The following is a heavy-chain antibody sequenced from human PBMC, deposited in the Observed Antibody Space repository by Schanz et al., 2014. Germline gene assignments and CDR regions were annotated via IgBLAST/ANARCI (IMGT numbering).Heavy chain of an antibody. CDR3: ARDGYRNGRPFDH. CDR2: ISRDGTTS. CDR1: GFTFSHYW. J-gene: IGHJ4*02. Sequence: EVHLVESGGGLVQPGGSLRLSCAASGFTFSHYWLSWVRQTPGKGLEWLSYISRDGTTSYYADSVKGRFTISRDTAENSVYLQMNSLRAEDTAVYYCARDGYRNGRPFDHWGQGTRVTVSA. D-gene: IGHD5-18*01. V-gene: IGHV3-48*03.